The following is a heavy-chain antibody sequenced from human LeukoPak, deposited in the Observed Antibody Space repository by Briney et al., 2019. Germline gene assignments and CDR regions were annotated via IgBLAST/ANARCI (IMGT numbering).Heavy chain of an antibody. CDR3: ARDRLILGYCSSTSCLTDDYYYGMDV. CDR1: GGSISSYY. Sequence: SETLSLTCTVSGGSISSYYWSWIRQPAGKGLEWIGRIYTSGSTNYNPSLKSRVTMSVDTSKNQFSLKLSSVTAADTAVYYCARDRLILGYCSSTSCLTDDYYYGMDVWGQGTTVTVSS. V-gene: IGHV4-4*07. D-gene: IGHD2-2*01. J-gene: IGHJ6*02. CDR2: IYTSGST.